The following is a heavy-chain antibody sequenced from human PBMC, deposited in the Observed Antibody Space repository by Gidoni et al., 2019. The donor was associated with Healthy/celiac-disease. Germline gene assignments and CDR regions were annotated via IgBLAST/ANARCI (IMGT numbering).Heavy chain of an antibody. CDR1: GVTFSSCS. D-gene: IGHD5-12*01. J-gene: IGHJ4*02. V-gene: IGHV3-30-3*01. CDR2: ISNDGSNK. Sequence: QVQLVASGGGVVTPGRSPRLSCAASGVTFSSCSMHWVRQAPGKGLEWVAVISNDGSNKYYADAVKGRFTISRDNSKNTRYLQMNSLRAEDTAVYYCSRVWAESGYDFYFDYWGQGTLVTVSS. CDR3: SRVWAESGYDFYFDY.